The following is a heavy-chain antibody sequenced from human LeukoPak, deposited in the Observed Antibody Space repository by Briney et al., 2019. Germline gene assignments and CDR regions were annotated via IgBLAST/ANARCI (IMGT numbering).Heavy chain of an antibody. CDR1: GFTFSSCA. CDR3: AKGAGSACDV. D-gene: IGHD6-19*01. J-gene: IGHJ3*01. Sequence: PGGSLRLSCAASGFTFSSCAMSCVRQAPEKGLEWVSAISGSGTSTYSADSLKGRFTISRDNSKSTLYLQMNSLRAEDTAIYYCAKGAGSACDVWGQGTMVTVSS. V-gene: IGHV3-23*01. CDR2: ISGSGTST.